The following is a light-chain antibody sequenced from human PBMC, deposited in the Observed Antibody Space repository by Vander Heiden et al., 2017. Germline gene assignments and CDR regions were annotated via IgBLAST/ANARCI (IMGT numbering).Light chain of an antibody. CDR3: QQYNNWPYT. J-gene: IGKJ2*01. CDR2: GAS. Sequence: EIVMTQSPATLSVSPGERATLSCKAGQSVSSNLAWYQQKPGQAPRLLTYGASTRATGIPARFSGSGSGTEFTLTISSLQSEDFAVYYCQQYNNWPYTFSQGTKLEIK. V-gene: IGKV3-15*01. CDR1: QSVSSN.